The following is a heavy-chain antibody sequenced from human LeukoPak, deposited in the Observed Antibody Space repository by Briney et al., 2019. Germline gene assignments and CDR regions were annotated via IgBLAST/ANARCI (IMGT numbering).Heavy chain of an antibody. V-gene: IGHV4-59*08. CDR2: IYYSGST. J-gene: IGHJ4*02. Sequence: SETLSLTCTVSGGSISSYYWSWIRQPPGKGLERIGYIYYSGSTNYNPSLKSRVTISVDTSKNQFSLKLSSVTAADTAVYYCARRAAAGKHFDYWGQGTLVTVSS. CDR3: ARRAAAGKHFDY. CDR1: GGSISSYY. D-gene: IGHD6-13*01.